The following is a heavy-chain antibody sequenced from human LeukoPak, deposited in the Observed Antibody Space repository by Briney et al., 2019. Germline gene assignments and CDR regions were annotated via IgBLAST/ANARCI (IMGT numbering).Heavy chain of an antibody. CDR2: IYTSGST. V-gene: IGHV4-61*02. CDR1: GGSISSGSYY. D-gene: IGHD6-13*01. CDR3: ARGRARGIAAAGNWFDP. J-gene: IGHJ5*02. Sequence: SETLSLTCTVSGGSISSGSYYWSWIRQPAGKGLEWIGRIYTSGSTNYNPSLKSRVTVSVDTSKNQFSLKLSSVTAADTAVYYCARGRARGIAAAGNWFDPWGQGTLVTVSS.